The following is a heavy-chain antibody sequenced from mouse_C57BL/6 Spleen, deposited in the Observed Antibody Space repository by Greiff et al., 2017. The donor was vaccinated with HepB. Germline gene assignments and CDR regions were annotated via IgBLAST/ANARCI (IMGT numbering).Heavy chain of an antibody. CDR1: GFSLSTSGMG. D-gene: IGHD1-1*01. CDR2: IYWDDDK. V-gene: IGHV8-12*01. J-gene: IGHJ1*03. Sequence: QVTLKVSGPGILQSSQTLSLTCSFSGFSLSTSGMGVSWIRQPSGKGLEWLAHIYWDDDKRYNPSLKSRLTISKDTSRNQVFLKITSVDTEDTATYYCARRALDYSGSSDYWYFDVWGTGTTVTVSS. CDR3: ARRALDYSGSSDYWYFDV.